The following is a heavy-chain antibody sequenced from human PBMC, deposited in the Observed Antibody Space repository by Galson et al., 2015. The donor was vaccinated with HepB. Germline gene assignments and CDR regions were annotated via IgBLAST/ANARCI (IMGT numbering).Heavy chain of an antibody. D-gene: IGHD5-12*01. J-gene: IGHJ3*02. CDR2: ISGNGGST. Sequence: SLRLSCAASGFTFNTHTMSWVRQAPGKGLEWVSTISGNGGSTYYADSVKGRFTISRDNSKNTLYLQMNSLRAEDTAVYYCARARGYSGYDFRRMAFDIWGQGTMVTVSS. V-gene: IGHV3-23*01. CDR3: ARARGYSGYDFRRMAFDI. CDR1: GFTFNTHT.